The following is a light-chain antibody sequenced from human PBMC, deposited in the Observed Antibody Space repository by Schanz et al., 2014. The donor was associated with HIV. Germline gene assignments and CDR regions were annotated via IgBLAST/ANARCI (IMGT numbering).Light chain of an antibody. CDR1: QSVSSY. CDR3: KQYGSSPPT. CDR2: DAS. V-gene: IGKV3-20*01. Sequence: EIVLTQSPDTLSLSPGERATLSCRASQSVSSYLAWYQQKPGQAPRLLIYDASNRATGIPARFSGSGSGTDFTLTISRLEPEDFAVYYCKQYGSSPPTFGXXTKVEIK. J-gene: IGKJ1*01.